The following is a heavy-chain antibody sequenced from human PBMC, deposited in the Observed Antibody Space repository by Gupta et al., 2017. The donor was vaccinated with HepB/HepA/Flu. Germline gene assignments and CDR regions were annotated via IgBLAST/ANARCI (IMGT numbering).Heavy chain of an antibody. J-gene: IGHJ5*02. CDR2: IYYSGST. D-gene: IGHD3-22*01. V-gene: IGHV4-59*01. CDR3: ARSGDYYDSSGYYYPSNWFDP. CDR1: GGSISSYY. Sequence: QVQLQESGPGLVKPSETLSLTCTVSGGSISSYYWSWIRQPPGKGLEWIGYIYYSGSTNYNPSLKSRVTISVDTSKNQFSLKLSSVTAADTAVDYCARSGDYYDSSGYYYPSNWFDPWGQGTLVTVSS.